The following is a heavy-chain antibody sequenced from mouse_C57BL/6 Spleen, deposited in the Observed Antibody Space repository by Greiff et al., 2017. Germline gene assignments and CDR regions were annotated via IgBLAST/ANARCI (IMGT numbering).Heavy chain of an antibody. Sequence: QVQLQQSGPELVKPGASVKISCKASGYAFSSSWMNWVKQRPGKGLEWIGRIYPGDGDTNYNGKFKGKATLTADKSSSTAYMQLSSLTSEDSAVYFCARYSYYGSSYYAMDYWGQGTSVTVSS. CDR1: GYAFSSSW. CDR3: ARYSYYGSSYYAMDY. D-gene: IGHD1-1*01. J-gene: IGHJ4*01. CDR2: IYPGDGDT. V-gene: IGHV1-82*01.